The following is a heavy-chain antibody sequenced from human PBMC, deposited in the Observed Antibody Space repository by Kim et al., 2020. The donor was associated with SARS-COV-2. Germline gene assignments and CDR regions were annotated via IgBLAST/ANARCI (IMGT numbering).Heavy chain of an antibody. V-gene: IGHV4-39*01. Sequence: SETLSLTCTVSGGSISSSSYYWGWIRQPPGKGLEWIGSIYYSGSTYYNPSLKRRVTISVDTSKNQFSLKLSPVTAADTAVYYCASQGQLLPDCWGQGTLVTVSS. CDR3: ASQGQLLPDC. D-gene: IGHD2-2*01. CDR1: GGSISSSSYY. J-gene: IGHJ4*02. CDR2: IYYSGST.